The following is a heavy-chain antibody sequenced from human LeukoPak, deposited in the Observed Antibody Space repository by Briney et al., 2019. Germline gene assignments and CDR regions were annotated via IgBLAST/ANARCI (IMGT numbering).Heavy chain of an antibody. CDR2: IYSGGST. D-gene: IGHD5-18*01. J-gene: IGHJ4*02. Sequence: GGSLRLSCAASGFTVSSNYMSWVRQAPGKGLEWVSVIYSGGSTYYADSVKGRFTISRDNSKNTLYLQMNSLRAEDTAVYYCAREKYSYGYGGFDYWGQGTLVTVSS. V-gene: IGHV3-53*01. CDR1: GFTVSSNY. CDR3: AREKYSYGYGGFDY.